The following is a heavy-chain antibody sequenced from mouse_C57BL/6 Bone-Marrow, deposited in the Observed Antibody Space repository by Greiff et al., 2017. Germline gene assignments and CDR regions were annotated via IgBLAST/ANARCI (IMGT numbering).Heavy chain of an antibody. CDR1: GYTFTSYW. V-gene: IGHV1-64*01. D-gene: IGHD1-1*01. CDR3: AREVTTVVALDY. J-gene: IGHJ2*01. CDR2: IHPNSGST. Sequence: VQLQQSGAELVKPGASVKLSCKASGYTFTSYWMHWVKQRPGQGLEWIGMIHPNSGSTNYNEKFKSKATLTVDKSSSTAYMQLSSLTSEDSAVYCCAREVTTVVALDYWGQGTTLTVSS.